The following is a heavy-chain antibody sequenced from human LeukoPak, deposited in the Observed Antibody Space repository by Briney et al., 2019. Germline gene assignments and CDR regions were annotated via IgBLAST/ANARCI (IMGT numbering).Heavy chain of an antibody. CDR1: GFTFSSYA. D-gene: IGHD6-13*01. CDR3: ARGSSSWYRRDAFDI. CDR2: IWYDGSNK. J-gene: IGHJ3*02. Sequence: GGSLRLSCSASGFTFSSYAMHWVRQAPGKGLEWVAVIWYDGSNKYYADSVKGRFTISRDNSKNTLYLQMNSLRAEDTAVYYCARGSSSWYRRDAFDIWGQGTMVTVSS. V-gene: IGHV3-30*04.